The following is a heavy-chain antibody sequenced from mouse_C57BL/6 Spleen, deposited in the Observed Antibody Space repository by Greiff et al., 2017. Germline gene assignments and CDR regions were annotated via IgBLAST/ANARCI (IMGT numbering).Heavy chain of an antibody. J-gene: IGHJ4*01. V-gene: IGHV1-84*01. D-gene: IGHD2-4*01. CDR3: AASYDYDGGYYAMDY. Sequence: QVQLQQSGPELVKPGASVKISCKASGYTFTDYYINWVKQRPGQGLEWIGWINPGSGNTKYNEKFKGKGTLTVDTSSSTAYMQLSSLTSEDSAVYFCAASYDYDGGYYAMDYWGQGTSVTVSS. CDR1: GYTFTDYY. CDR2: INPGSGNT.